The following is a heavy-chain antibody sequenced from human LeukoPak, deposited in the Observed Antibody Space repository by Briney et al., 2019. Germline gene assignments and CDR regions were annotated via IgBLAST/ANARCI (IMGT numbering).Heavy chain of an antibody. CDR2: NSSSSSTI. J-gene: IGHJ4*02. V-gene: IGHV3-48*01. D-gene: IGHD6-19*01. CDR3: AKGRPYSSGWVFDY. Sequence: GGSLRLSCAASGFTFSSYSMNWVRQAPGKGLEWVSYNSSSSSTIYYTDSVKGRFTISRDNSKNTLYLQMNSLRAEDTAVYYCAKGRPYSSGWVFDYWGQGTLVTVSS. CDR1: GFTFSSYS.